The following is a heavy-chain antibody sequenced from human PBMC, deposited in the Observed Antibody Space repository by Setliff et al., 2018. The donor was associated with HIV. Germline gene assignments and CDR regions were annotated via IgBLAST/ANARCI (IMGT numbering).Heavy chain of an antibody. CDR1: GGSFSSYY. J-gene: IGHJ5*02. Sequence: SETLSLTCAVYGGSFSSYYWSWFRQPPGKGLEWIGEINHSGTTNYNPSLKSRGTISVDPSKNQFSLQLNSVTAADTAVYYCARDGPPYYYGSGLDPWGQGTLVTVSS. V-gene: IGHV4-34*01. D-gene: IGHD3-10*01. CDR3: ARDGPPYYYGSGLDP. CDR2: INHSGTT.